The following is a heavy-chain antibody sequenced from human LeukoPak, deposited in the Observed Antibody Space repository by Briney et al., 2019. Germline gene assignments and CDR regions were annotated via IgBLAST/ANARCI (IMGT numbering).Heavy chain of an antibody. CDR2: INPNSGGT. V-gene: IGHV1-2*02. Sequence: GASVKVSCKASGYTVTSYYMHWVRHAPGQGLEWMGWINPNSGGTNYAQKFQGRVTMTRDKSISTAYMDLSSLRSDDTAVYYCARVGAMVLWGQGTQVTVSS. CDR3: ARVGAMVL. CDR1: GYTVTSYY. D-gene: IGHD5-18*01. J-gene: IGHJ4*02.